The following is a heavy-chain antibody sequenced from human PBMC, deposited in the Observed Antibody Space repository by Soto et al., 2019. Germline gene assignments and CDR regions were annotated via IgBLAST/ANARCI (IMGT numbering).Heavy chain of an antibody. D-gene: IGHD5-12*01. CDR2: ISGSGGET. V-gene: IGHV3-23*01. CDR1: GFTYSIYA. Sequence: EVQLLESGGGLVQPGGSLRLSCTASGFTYSIYAMAWVRQAPGKGLEWVSAISGSGGETYYADSVKGRFTISRDNSKNTVYLQMTNLRADDTAVYYCAKEIAVAVATTPEYWGQGTLVTVSS. J-gene: IGHJ4*02. CDR3: AKEIAVAVATTPEY.